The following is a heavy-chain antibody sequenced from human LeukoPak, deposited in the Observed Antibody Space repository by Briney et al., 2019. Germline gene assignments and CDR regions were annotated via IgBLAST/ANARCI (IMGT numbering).Heavy chain of an antibody. CDR3: ALEGVAGVIPDY. D-gene: IGHD6-19*01. J-gene: IGHJ4*02. CDR1: GGSISSYY. V-gene: IGHV4-4*07. CDR2: IYTSGST. Sequence: SETLSLTCTDSGGSISSYYWSWIRQPAGKGLEWIGRIYTSGSTNYNPSLKSRVTMSVDTSKNQFSLKLSSVTAADTAVYYCALEGVAGVIPDYWGQGTLVTVSS.